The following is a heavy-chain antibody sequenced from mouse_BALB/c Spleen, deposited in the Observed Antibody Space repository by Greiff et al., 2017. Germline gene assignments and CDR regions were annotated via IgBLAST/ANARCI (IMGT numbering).Heavy chain of an antibody. V-gene: IGHV7-3*02. CDR3: ARVDSSGYVGCAY. Sequence: EVKLMESGGGLVQPGGSLRLSCATSGFTFTDYYMSWVRQPPGKALEWLGFIRNKANGYTTEYSASVKGRFTISRDNSQSILYLQMNTLRAEDSATYYCARVDSSGYVGCAYWGQGTLVTVSA. CDR2: IRNKANGYTT. CDR1: GFTFTDYY. D-gene: IGHD3-2*01. J-gene: IGHJ3*01.